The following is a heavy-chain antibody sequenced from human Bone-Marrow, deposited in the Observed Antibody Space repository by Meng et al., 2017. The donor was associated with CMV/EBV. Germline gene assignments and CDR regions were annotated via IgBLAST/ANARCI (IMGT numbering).Heavy chain of an antibody. J-gene: IGHJ4*02. CDR2: INHSGST. D-gene: IGHD3-22*01. CDR3: ARDKGPYDSSGTFDY. CDR1: GGSFSGYY. V-gene: IGHV4-34*01. Sequence: SETLSLTCAVYGGSFSGYYWSWIRQPPGKGLEWIGEINHSGSTNYNPSLKSRVTISVDTSKNQFSLKLSSVTAADTAVYYCARDKGPYDSSGTFDYWGQGKLVTFSS.